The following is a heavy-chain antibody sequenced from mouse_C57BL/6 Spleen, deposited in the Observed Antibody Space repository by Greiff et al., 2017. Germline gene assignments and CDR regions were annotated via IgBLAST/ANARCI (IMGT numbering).Heavy chain of an antibody. CDR2: IDPETGGT. Sequence: QVQLQQSGAELVRPGASVTLSCKASGYTFTDYEMHWVKQTPVHGLEWIGAIDPETGGTAYNQKFKGKAILTADKSSSTAYMELRSLTSEDSAVYYCTRGENYDGAWFAYWGQGTLVTVSA. CDR1: GYTFTDYE. CDR3: TRGENYDGAWFAY. J-gene: IGHJ3*01. D-gene: IGHD2-4*01. V-gene: IGHV1-15*01.